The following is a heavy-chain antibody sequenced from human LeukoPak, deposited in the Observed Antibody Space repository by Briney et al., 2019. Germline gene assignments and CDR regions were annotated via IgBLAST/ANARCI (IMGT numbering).Heavy chain of an antibody. CDR3: ARGEYYYESSGYYGY. CDR1: GYTFTSYY. J-gene: IGHJ4*02. Sequence: GASVKVSCKAAGYTFTSYYMHWVRQAPGQGLEWLGIIHPSGGSTSYAQKFQGRVTMTRDTSTSTVYMELSSLRYEDTAVYYCARGEYYYESSGYYGYCGQGALVTVSS. CDR2: IHPSGGST. V-gene: IGHV1-46*01. D-gene: IGHD3-22*01.